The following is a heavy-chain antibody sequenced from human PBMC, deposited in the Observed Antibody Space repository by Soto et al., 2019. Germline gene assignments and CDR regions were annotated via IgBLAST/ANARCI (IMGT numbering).Heavy chain of an antibody. CDR3: AGAGGGGDFTNWFDT. Sequence: QVQLVQSGAEVKKPGSSVKVSCKASGGTFSSYAISWVRQAPGQGLEWMGGIIPIFCTANYAQKFQGRVTMTAEESTSTAYMELGSLRSEDTAVYDCAGAGGGGDFTNWFDTWGQGTLVTVSS. J-gene: IGHJ5*02. CDR2: IIPIFCTA. D-gene: IGHD2-21*02. CDR1: GGTFSSYA. V-gene: IGHV1-69*12.